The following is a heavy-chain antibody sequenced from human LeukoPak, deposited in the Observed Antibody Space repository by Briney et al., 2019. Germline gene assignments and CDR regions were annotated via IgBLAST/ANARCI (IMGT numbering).Heavy chain of an antibody. D-gene: IGHD5-24*01. CDR3: ASIGLGRDAYNPFYF. CDR1: GFTFSNYD. J-gene: IGHJ4*02. CDR2: ISATTIYT. Sequence: GGSLRLSCTASGFTFSNYDMTWVRQAPGRGLEWVSSISATTIYTFSADSVRGRFTISRDNVENSLYLQMNNLRGEDTGVYFCASIGLGRDAYNPFYFWGQGTLVTVSS. V-gene: IGHV3-21*01.